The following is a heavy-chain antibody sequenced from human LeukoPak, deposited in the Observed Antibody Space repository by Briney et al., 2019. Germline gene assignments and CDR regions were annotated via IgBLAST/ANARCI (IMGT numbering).Heavy chain of an antibody. CDR1: GGTFSSYA. Sequence: ASVKVPCKASGGTFSSYAISWVRQAPGQGLEWMGGIIPIFGTANYAQKFQGRVTITADEPTSTAYMELSSLRSEDTAVYYCAIGVAITTLYHAWGQGTLVTVSS. CDR3: AIGVAITTLYHA. CDR2: IIPIFGTA. D-gene: IGHD3-22*01. V-gene: IGHV1-69*13. J-gene: IGHJ5*02.